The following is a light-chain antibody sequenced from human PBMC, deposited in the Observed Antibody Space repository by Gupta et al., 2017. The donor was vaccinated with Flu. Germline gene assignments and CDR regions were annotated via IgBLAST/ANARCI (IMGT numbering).Light chain of an antibody. J-gene: IGLJ3*02. V-gene: IGLV2-14*01. CDR3: SAYGGTSSLGV. Sequence: VYWYQQHPGKAPKRILYEVSHRPSGISHRFSGSKSVNTAYLTISGLQVDDEADYYCSAYGGTSSLGVFGGGTRLTVL. CDR2: EVS.